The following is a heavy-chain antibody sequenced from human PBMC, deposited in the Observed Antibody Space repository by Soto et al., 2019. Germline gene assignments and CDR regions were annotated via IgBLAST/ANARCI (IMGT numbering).Heavy chain of an antibody. CDR2: IDNAGTDS. CDR1: GFTLSGRS. D-gene: IGHD3-10*01. Sequence: EVQLVESGGGLVQPGGSLRLSCAASGFTLSGRSMHWVRQAPGKGLVWVSGIDNAGTDSTYADSVKGRFTSSRDNAKNMLYLQMNSLGVEDTAVYYCARGWFGPDVWGKGTTFTVSS. CDR3: ARGWFGPDV. J-gene: IGHJ6*04. V-gene: IGHV3-74*01.